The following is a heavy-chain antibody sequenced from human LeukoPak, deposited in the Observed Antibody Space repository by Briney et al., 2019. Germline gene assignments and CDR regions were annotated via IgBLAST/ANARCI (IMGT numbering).Heavy chain of an antibody. Sequence: GGSLRLSCAASGFTFSSYAMSWVRQAPGKGLEWVSRISGSGGSTYYGDSVKGRFTISRDNSNNTLYLQMNSLRAEGTAVYYCAKGGYCSSSSCPFDPWGQGTLVSVSS. CDR1: GFTFSSYA. CDR2: ISGSGGST. J-gene: IGHJ5*02. CDR3: AKGGYCSSSSCPFDP. D-gene: IGHD2-2*03. V-gene: IGHV3-23*01.